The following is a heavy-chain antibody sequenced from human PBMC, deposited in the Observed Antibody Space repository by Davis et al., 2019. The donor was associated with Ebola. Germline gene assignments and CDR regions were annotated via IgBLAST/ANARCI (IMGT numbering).Heavy chain of an antibody. CDR2: VTYSGGRT. CDR1: GFTFRRYA. Sequence: GESLKISCAASGFTFRRYAMSWVRRAPGKGLEWVASVTYSGGRTYFADSVRGRFTVSRDYFKDTLYLQMNSLRVEDTAVYYCAREGDHYGSESHRDGFDIWGRGTMVAVSS. D-gene: IGHD3-10*01. V-gene: IGHV3-23*01. CDR3: AREGDHYGSESHRDGFDI. J-gene: IGHJ3*02.